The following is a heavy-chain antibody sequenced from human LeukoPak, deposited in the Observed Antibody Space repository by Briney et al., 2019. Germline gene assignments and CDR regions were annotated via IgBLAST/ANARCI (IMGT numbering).Heavy chain of an antibody. CDR2: IYHSGST. J-gene: IGHJ4*02. CDR1: GGSFSTYH. Sequence: SETLSLTCAVYGGSFSTYHWSWVRQPPGKGLEWIGEIYHSGSTNYNPSLKSRVTISVDKSKNQFSLKLSSVTAADTAVYYCTYYYDSSGFQWGQGTLVTVSS. CDR3: TYYYDSSGFQ. D-gene: IGHD3-22*01. V-gene: IGHV4-34*03.